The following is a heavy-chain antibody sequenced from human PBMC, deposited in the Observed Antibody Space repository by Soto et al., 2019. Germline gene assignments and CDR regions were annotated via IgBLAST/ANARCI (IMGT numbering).Heavy chain of an antibody. D-gene: IGHD3-22*01. V-gene: IGHV3-30-3*01. CDR1: GFTFSSYA. CDR2: ISYDGSNK. Sequence: QVQLVESGGGVVQPGRSLRLSCAASGFTFSSYAMHWVRQAPGKGLEWVAVISYDGSNKYYADSVTVRFTISRDNSKNTLYLQMNSLRAEDTAVYYSARVRYYDSSGYPEYYFDYWGQGPLVTVSS. CDR3: ARVRYYDSSGYPEYYFDY. J-gene: IGHJ4*02.